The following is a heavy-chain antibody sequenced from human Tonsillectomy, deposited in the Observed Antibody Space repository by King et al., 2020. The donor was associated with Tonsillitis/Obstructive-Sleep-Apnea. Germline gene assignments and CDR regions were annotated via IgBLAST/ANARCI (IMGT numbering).Heavy chain of an antibody. D-gene: IGHD5-24*01. V-gene: IGHV3-48*03. Sequence: VQLVESGGGLVQPGGSLSLSCAASGFTFSNYEMNWVRQSPGTGLEWISYISSSGRTIFYADSVKGRFTISRDNAKNSLYLQMNSLRVEETAVYYCATLSRGGYFFDYWGQGTLVTVAS. CDR3: ATLSRGGYFFDY. CDR1: GFTFSNYE. J-gene: IGHJ4*02. CDR2: ISSSGRTI.